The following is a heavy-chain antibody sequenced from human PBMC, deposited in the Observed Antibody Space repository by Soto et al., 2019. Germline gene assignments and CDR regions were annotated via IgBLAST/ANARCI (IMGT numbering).Heavy chain of an antibody. Sequence: SETLSLTCTVSGGSISSSSYYWGWIRQPPGKGLEWIGSIYYSGSTYYNPSLKSRVTISVDTSKNQFSLKLSSVTAADTAVYYCARQGGIAARPAILTYYYYYMDVWGKGTTVTVSS. D-gene: IGHD6-6*01. V-gene: IGHV4-39*01. CDR1: GGSISSSSYY. J-gene: IGHJ6*03. CDR3: ARQGGIAARPAILTYYYYYMDV. CDR2: IYYSGST.